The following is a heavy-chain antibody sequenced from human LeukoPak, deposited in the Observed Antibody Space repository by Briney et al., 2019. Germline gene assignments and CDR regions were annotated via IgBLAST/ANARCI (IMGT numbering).Heavy chain of an antibody. V-gene: IGHV3-7*01. CDR2: IKQDGSEK. Sequence: GGSLRLSCAACGFSFSNYCLPWLPRAPGQGLEWVANIKQDGSEKHYVDSVKGRFTISRDNAKNSLYLQMNSLRAEDTAVYYCARDRQIAYWGQGTLVTVSS. CDR1: GFSFSNYC. J-gene: IGHJ4*02. CDR3: ARDRQIAY.